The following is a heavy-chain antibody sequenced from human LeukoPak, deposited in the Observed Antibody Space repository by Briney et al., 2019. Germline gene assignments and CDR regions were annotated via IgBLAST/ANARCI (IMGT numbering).Heavy chain of an antibody. D-gene: IGHD6-13*01. CDR2: IYHSGST. CDR1: GGSISSSDW. Sequence: SGTLSLTCAVSGGSISSSDWWSWVRQPPGKGLEWIGEIYHSGSTNYNPSLKSRVTISVDKSKNQFSLKLSSVTAADTAVYYCARGTAAGMRGPFDYWGQGTLVTVSS. CDR3: ARGTAAGMRGPFDY. V-gene: IGHV4-4*02. J-gene: IGHJ4*02.